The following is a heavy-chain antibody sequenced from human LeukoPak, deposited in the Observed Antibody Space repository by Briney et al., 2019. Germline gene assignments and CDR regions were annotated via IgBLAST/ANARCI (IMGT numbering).Heavy chain of an antibody. CDR3: TTDLPDYAPYDFDY. CDR2: IKSKNDGGTT. Sequence: GGSLRLSCAASGFTFNYAWMNWVRQAPGKGLEWVARIKSKNDGGTTDYAAPVKGRFTISRDDSQNTLSLQMNSLKTGDTAVYYCTTDLPDYAPYDFDYWGQGILVTVSS. J-gene: IGHJ4*02. V-gene: IGHV3-15*01. D-gene: IGHD4-17*01. CDR1: GFTFNYAW.